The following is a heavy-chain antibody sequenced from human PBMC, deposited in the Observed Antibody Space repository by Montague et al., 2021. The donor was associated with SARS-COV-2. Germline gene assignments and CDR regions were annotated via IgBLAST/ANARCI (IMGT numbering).Heavy chain of an antibody. CDR1: GGSFSGYY. Sequence: SETLSLTCAVYGGSFSGYYWSWIRQPPGKGLEWIGEINHSGSTNYNPSLKSRVIISVDTSKNQFSLKLSSVTAADTAVYYCAREVGRGYSGYEGEYWGQGTLVTVSS. CDR2: INHSGST. J-gene: IGHJ4*02. V-gene: IGHV4-34*01. D-gene: IGHD5-12*01. CDR3: AREVGRGYSGYEGEY.